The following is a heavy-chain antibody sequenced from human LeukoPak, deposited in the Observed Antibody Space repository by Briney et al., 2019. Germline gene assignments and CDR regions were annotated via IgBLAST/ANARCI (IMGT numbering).Heavy chain of an antibody. CDR1: GGSISSGSYY. D-gene: IGHD3-22*01. CDR3: AREGDYYDTSGTLDY. Sequence: SETLSLTCTVSGGSISSGSYYWSWIRPPPGEGLEWIGRIYTSGSTNYNPSLKSRVTISVDTSKNQFSLKLSSVTAADTAVYYCAREGDYYDTSGTLDYWGQGTLVTVSS. V-gene: IGHV4-61*02. J-gene: IGHJ4*02. CDR2: IYTSGST.